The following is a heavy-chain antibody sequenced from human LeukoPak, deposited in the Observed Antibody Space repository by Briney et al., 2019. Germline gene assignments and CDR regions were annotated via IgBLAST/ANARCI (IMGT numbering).Heavy chain of an antibody. J-gene: IGHJ4*02. CDR1: GFTFSSYW. CDR3: ARDTYSGSYLYNY. Sequence: GGSLRLSCAASGFTFSSYWMSWVRQAPGKGLEWVANIKQDGSEKYYVDSVKGRFTISRDNAKNSLYLQMNSLRAEDTALYYCARDTYSGSYLYNYWGQGTLVTVSS. D-gene: IGHD1-26*01. CDR2: IKQDGSEK. V-gene: IGHV3-7*03.